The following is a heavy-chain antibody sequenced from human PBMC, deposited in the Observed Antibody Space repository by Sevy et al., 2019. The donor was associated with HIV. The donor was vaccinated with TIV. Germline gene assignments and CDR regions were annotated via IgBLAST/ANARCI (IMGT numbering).Heavy chain of an antibody. CDR3: ARDQREYIDY. CDR2: VSSDGSEI. D-gene: IGHD3-10*01. Sequence: GGSLRLSCAVSGFTFSTYAMHWVRQAPGKGLECVAIVSSDGSEINYADSVKGRFTISRDNSRNTRYLQMNSLRTEDTALYYCARDQREYIDYWGQGTLVTVSS. V-gene: IGHV3-30-3*01. J-gene: IGHJ4*02. CDR1: GFTFSTYA.